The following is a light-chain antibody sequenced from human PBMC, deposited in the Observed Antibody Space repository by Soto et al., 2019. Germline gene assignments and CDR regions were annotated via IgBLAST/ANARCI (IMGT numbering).Light chain of an antibody. V-gene: IGKV1-5*02. Sequence: DIQMTQSPSSLSASVGDRVTILCRASQSISSYLNWYQQKPGTAPKVLIYHASNLQSGVPSRFSGSGSGTEFTLTISSLQPDDFATYYCQQYNSYSFGQGTKVDIK. CDR2: HAS. CDR3: QQYNSYS. CDR1: QSISSY. J-gene: IGKJ1*01.